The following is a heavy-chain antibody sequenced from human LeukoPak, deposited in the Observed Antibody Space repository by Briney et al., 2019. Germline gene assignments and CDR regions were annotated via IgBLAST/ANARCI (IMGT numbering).Heavy chain of an antibody. D-gene: IGHD3-10*01. V-gene: IGHV1-18*01. J-gene: IGHJ5*02. Sequence: ASVMLSCKASGYTFTNYGINWVRQAPGQGLAWVGWISSYNGDTKYSQKLQGRVTLTTDTSTTTSYMELRSLTSDDTAVYYCARGEKASRTFYNNWFDPWGQGTLVTVSP. CDR3: ARGEKASRTFYNNWFDP. CDR2: ISSYNGDT. CDR1: GYTFTNYG.